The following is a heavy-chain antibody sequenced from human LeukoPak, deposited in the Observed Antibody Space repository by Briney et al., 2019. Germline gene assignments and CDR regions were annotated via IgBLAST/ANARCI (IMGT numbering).Heavy chain of an antibody. J-gene: IGHJ4*02. CDR2: IYHSGST. Sequence: PSQTLSLTCTVSGGSISSGGYYWSWIRQPPGKGLEWIGYIYHSGSTYYNPSLKSRVTISVDRSKNQFSLKLSSVTAADTAVYYCARAGVPAATPDYWGQGTLVTVSS. CDR3: ARAGVPAATPDY. V-gene: IGHV4-30-2*01. CDR1: GGSISSGGYY. D-gene: IGHD2-2*01.